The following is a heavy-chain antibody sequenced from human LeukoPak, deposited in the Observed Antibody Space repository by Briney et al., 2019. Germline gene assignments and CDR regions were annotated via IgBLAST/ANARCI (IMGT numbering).Heavy chain of an antibody. CDR1: GGYISGYY. CDR2: VYYSGNT. D-gene: IGHD1-26*01. CDR3: ARGEYEDLVDN. Sequence: SETLSLTCTVSGGYISGYYWSWIRQSPGRGLEWIGYVYYSGNTNYNPSLKSRLTISLDTAKNQFSLKLSSVTPADTAVYYCARGEYEDLVDNWGQGTLVTVSS. J-gene: IGHJ4*02. V-gene: IGHV4-59*01.